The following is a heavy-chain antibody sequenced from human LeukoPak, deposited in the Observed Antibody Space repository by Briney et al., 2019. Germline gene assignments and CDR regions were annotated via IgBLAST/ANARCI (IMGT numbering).Heavy chain of an antibody. J-gene: IGHJ4*02. CDR2: MNPNSGYT. CDR3: ARVAGSIDY. CDR1: GYTFTTYD. Sequence: ASVKVSCKTSGYTFTTYDINWVRQTTGQGLEWTGWMNPNSGYTGYAQKFQGRVTITRDTSISTAYMELSSLRSEDTAVYYCARVAGSIDYWGQGTLVTVSS. V-gene: IGHV1-8*03. D-gene: IGHD6-19*01.